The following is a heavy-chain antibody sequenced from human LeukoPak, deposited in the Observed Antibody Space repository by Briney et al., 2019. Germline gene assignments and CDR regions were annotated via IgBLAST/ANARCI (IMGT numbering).Heavy chain of an antibody. CDR1: GFTVSSNY. V-gene: IGHV3-66*01. D-gene: IGHD1-26*01. Sequence: TGGSLRLSCAASGFTVSSNYMSWVRQAPGKGLEWVSVIYSGGSTYYADSVKGRFTISRDNSKNTLYLQMSSLRAEDTAVYYCAREGYYDVTFSWGQGTLVTVSS. J-gene: IGHJ5*02. CDR2: IYSGGST. CDR3: AREGYYDVTFS.